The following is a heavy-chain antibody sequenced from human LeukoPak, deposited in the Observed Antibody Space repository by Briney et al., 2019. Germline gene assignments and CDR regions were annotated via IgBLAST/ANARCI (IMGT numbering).Heavy chain of an antibody. J-gene: IGHJ4*02. V-gene: IGHV4-39*01. Sequence: SETLSLTCTVSGGSISSSSYYWGWNRQPQGKGLEWIRSIYYIGSTYYNPSLKSRVTISVDTSKNQFSLKLSAVTAADKAVYYCARQTPVRDLYYWGQGTLVTVS. CDR3: ARQTPVRDLYY. CDR1: GGSISSSSYY. D-gene: IGHD3-10*01. CDR2: IYYIGST.